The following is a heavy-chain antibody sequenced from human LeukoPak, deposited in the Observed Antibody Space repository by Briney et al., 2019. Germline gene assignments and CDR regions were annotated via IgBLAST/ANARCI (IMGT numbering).Heavy chain of an antibody. CDR1: GFPFSSFS. V-gene: IGHV3-48*01. D-gene: IGHD3-22*01. J-gene: IGHJ4*02. CDR2: FRGSSSTI. CDR3: ARGSTYYDSSGQVPFDY. Sequence: GGPRRLPCAASGFPFSSFSMNWVRQAPGKGREGVSYFRGSSSTIYYADSVKGRFTISRDNGKNTLYLQMNSLRAEDTAVYYCARGSTYYDSSGQVPFDYWGQGTLVTVSS.